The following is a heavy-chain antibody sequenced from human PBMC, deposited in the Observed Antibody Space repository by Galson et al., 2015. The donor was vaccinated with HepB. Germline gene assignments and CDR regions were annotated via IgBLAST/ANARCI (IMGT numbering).Heavy chain of an antibody. CDR2: IRSSSSHM. CDR1: GFTFSRSS. D-gene: IGHD3-22*01. Sequence: SLRLSCAASGFTFSRSSMNWVRQSPGKGLEWVSSIRSSSSHMYYADSVKGRFTISRDNAKNSLYLQMNSLRVEDTAVYYCARGLMHYYDSSGYYSPFDYWGQGTLVTVSS. J-gene: IGHJ4*02. V-gene: IGHV3-21*01. CDR3: ARGLMHYYDSSGYYSPFDY.